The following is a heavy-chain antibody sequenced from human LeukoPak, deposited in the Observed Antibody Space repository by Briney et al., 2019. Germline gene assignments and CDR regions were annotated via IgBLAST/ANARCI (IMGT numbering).Heavy chain of an antibody. J-gene: IGHJ3*02. CDR1: GYTFTGYY. Sequence: ASVKVSCKASGYTFTGYYMHWVRQAPGQGLEWTGWINPNSGGTNYAQKFQGRVTMTRDTSISTAYMELSRLRSDDTAVYYCARGGPWYYDFWSGPFDIWGQGTMVTVSS. V-gene: IGHV1-2*02. CDR2: INPNSGGT. CDR3: ARGGPWYYDFWSGPFDI. D-gene: IGHD3-3*01.